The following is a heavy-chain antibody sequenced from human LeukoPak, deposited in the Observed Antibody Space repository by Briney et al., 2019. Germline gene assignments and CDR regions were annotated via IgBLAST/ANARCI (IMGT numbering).Heavy chain of an antibody. D-gene: IGHD4-11*01. CDR1: GFPFSSYW. CDR2: IKQDGGEK. Sequence: GGSLRLSCAASGFPFSSYWMSWVRQAPGKGLEWVANIKQDGGEKFYVDSVKGRFTISRDNAKNSLYLQMNSLRAEDTAVYYCARGGAIDYSNFNYYYYYMDVWGKGTTVTVSS. V-gene: IGHV3-7*01. CDR3: ARGGAIDYSNFNYYYYYMDV. J-gene: IGHJ6*03.